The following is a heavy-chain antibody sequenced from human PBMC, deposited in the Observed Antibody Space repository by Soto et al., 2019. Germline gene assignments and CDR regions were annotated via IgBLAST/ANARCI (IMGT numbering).Heavy chain of an antibody. V-gene: IGHV1-69*06. D-gene: IGHD6-6*01. CDR3: ASSATRFSPSSYGMDV. J-gene: IGHJ6*02. CDR1: GGTFSSYA. CDR2: IIPIFGTA. Sequence: SVKVSCKASGGTFSSYAISWVRQAPGQGLEWMGGIIPIFGTANYAQKFQGRVTITADKSTSTAYMELSSLRSEDTAVYYCASSATRFSPSSYGMDVWGQGTTVTVSS.